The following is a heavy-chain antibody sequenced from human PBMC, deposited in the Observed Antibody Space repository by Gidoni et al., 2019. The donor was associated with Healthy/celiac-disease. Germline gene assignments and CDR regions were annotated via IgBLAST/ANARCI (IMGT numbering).Heavy chain of an antibody. D-gene: IGHD1-1*01. CDR3: ARGRLQLEGFDY. Sequence: QVPLQESGPGLVQPSETLSLSCNVSGGSMRGYYWNWIRPAPGKGLEWVEYIYYSGNTNYNPSLKSRVSISVDTSTSQFSLRLSYVTAADTAIYYCARGRLQLEGFDYWGQGTLVTVSS. CDR2: IYYSGNT. CDR1: GGSMRGYY. J-gene: IGHJ4*02. V-gene: IGHV4-59*01.